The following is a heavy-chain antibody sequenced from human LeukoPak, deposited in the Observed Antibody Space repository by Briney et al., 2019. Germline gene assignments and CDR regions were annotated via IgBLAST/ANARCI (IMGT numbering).Heavy chain of an antibody. Sequence: GGSLRLSCAASGFTFSSYAMSWVRQAPGKGVEWVSAISGSGGSTYYADSVKGRSTISRDNSKNTLYLQMNSLRAEDTAVYYCAKESWGYSYGHGAFDIWGQGTMVTVSS. CDR2: ISGSGGST. CDR1: GFTFSSYA. J-gene: IGHJ3*02. CDR3: AKESWGYSYGHGAFDI. D-gene: IGHD5-18*01. V-gene: IGHV3-23*01.